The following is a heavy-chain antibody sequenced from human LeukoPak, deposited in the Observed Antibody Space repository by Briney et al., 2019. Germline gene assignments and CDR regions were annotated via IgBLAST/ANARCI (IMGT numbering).Heavy chain of an antibody. CDR3: ARVGTRYYDSSGYYYGY. CDR2: ISAYNGNT. CDR1: GYTFTSYG. J-gene: IGHJ4*02. V-gene: IGHV1-18*01. Sequence: ASVKVSCKASGYTFTSYGISWVRQAPGQGLEWMGWISAYNGNTNYAQKLQGRVTMTTDTSTSTAYMELRSLRSDDTAVYYRARVGTRYYDSSGYYYGYWGQGTLVTVSS. D-gene: IGHD3-22*01.